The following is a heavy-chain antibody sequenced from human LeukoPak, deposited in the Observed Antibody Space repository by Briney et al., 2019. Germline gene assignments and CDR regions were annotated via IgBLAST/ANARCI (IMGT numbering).Heavy chain of an antibody. CDR2: ISGSGGST. D-gene: IGHD5-18*01. V-gene: IGHV3-23*01. Sequence: GRSLRLSCAASGFPFSSYDMNWVRQAPGKGLEWVSDISGSGGSTYYADSVKGRFTISRDNSKNTLYLQMNSLRAEDTAIYYCAKGRIGGYSFGIFDYWGQGTLVTVSS. CDR3: AKGRIGGYSFGIFDY. J-gene: IGHJ4*02. CDR1: GFPFSSYD.